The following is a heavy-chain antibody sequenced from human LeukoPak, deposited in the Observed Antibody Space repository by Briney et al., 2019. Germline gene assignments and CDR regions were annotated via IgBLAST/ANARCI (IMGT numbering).Heavy chain of an antibody. CDR2: IYYSGST. CDR1: GGSISSGDYY. CDR3: ARAPYSSGWYGDAFDI. Sequence: SETLSLTCTVSGGSISSGDYYWSWIRQHPGKGLEWIGYIYYSGSTYYNPSLKSRVTISVDTSKNQFSLKLSSVTAADTAVYYCARAPYSSGWYGDAFDIWGQGTMVTVSS. V-gene: IGHV4-31*03. D-gene: IGHD6-19*01. J-gene: IGHJ3*02.